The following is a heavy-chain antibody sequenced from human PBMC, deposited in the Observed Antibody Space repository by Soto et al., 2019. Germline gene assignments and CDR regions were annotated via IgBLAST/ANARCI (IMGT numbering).Heavy chain of an antibody. V-gene: IGHV4-39*02. CDR2: IYSTENT. D-gene: IGHD3-10*01. J-gene: IGHJ5*02. Sequence: SETLSLTCTVSGGSVSSNSYSWGWIRQSPGKGLEWIGIIYSTENTYYHPSLLSRVTISADTSMNEFSLRLSSVTAADTAIYYCARERPIRDSGSPSFDTWGQGIQVT. CDR1: GGSVSSNSYS. CDR3: ARERPIRDSGSPSFDT.